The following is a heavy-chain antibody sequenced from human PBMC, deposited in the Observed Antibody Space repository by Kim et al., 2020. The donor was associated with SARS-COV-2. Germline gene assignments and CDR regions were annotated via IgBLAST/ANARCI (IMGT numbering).Heavy chain of an antibody. V-gene: IGHV3-23*01. CDR2: VSGDDTGT. CDR3: AKVALTGTGY. Sequence: GGSLRLSCAASGLIFTNYVFSWVRQAPGKGLEWISAVSGDDTGTYYADSVRGRFAISRDNSKNTLYLQMNSLRVEDTGVYFCAKVALTGTGYGGQGTLVTVSS. J-gene: IGHJ4*02. CDR1: GLIFTNYV. D-gene: IGHD1-7*01.